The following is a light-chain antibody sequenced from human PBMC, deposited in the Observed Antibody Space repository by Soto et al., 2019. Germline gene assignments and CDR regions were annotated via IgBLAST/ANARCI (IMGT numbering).Light chain of an antibody. CDR2: GAS. CDR1: QSVADN. V-gene: IGKV3-15*01. CDR3: SEYNNWQIT. Sequence: EVVMTQSPATLSVSPGERVTLSCRSSQSVADNLAWFQQKPGQGPRLLIYGASTRATGIPARFSGSGSEKEFTLTISSLRSEDSAVYNCSEYNNWQITFGRGTRLQIX. J-gene: IGKJ5*01.